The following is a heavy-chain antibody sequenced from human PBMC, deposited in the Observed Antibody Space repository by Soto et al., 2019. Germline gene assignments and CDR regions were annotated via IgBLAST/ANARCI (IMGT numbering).Heavy chain of an antibody. CDR1: GFVFSSYA. Sequence: GGSLRLSCAASGFVFSSYAMSWVRQAPGKGLEWVSAISGSGTTAYYADSVKGRFIFSRDNSKVYLQMNILRAGDTALYYCTKTTFPPSHTSGWYPDDWGRGTLVTVSS. CDR3: TKTTFPPSHTSGWYPDD. D-gene: IGHD6-19*01. V-gene: IGHV3-23*01. J-gene: IGHJ4*02. CDR2: ISGSGTTA.